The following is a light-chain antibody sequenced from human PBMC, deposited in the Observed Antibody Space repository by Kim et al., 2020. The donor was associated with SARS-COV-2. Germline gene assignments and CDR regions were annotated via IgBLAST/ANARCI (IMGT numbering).Light chain of an antibody. CDR2: GAS. Sequence: SPGGRATRTCRASRNLRSSYLAWYQQKPGQAPRLLIYGASSRATGIPDRFSGSGSGTDFTLTISRLEPEDFAVYYCQQYDSSPRTFGQGTKVDIK. V-gene: IGKV3-20*01. CDR1: RNLRSSY. CDR3: QQYDSSPRT. J-gene: IGKJ1*01.